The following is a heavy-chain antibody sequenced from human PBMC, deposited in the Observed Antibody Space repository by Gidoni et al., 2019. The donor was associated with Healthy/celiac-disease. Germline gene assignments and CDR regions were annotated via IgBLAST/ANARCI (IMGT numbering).Heavy chain of an antibody. Sequence: QLQLQESGPGLVKPSETLSLTCTVYGGSISSSSYYWGWIRQPPGKGLGWIGSIYYSGSTYYNPSLKSRVTISVDTSKTQFSLKLSSVTAADTAVYYCARDYYGSGSHVTHFDYWGQGTLVTVSS. CDR2: IYYSGST. CDR1: GGSISSSSYY. V-gene: IGHV4-39*02. J-gene: IGHJ4*02. CDR3: ARDYYGSGSHVTHFDY. D-gene: IGHD3-10*01.